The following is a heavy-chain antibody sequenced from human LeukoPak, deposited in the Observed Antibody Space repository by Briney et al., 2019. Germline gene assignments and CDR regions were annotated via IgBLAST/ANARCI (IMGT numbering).Heavy chain of an antibody. V-gene: IGHV3-48*04. CDR1: GFTFSSYT. CDR3: VRGTSHPV. Sequence: GGSLRLSCATSGFTFSSYTMNWVRQAPGRGLEWISSILSDSGTTIHYADSVKGRFTISRDNAKNSLSLQRKSLRVEDTAVYYCVRGTSHPVWGQGTTVTVSS. CDR2: ILSDSGTTI. J-gene: IGHJ3*01. D-gene: IGHD1-14*01.